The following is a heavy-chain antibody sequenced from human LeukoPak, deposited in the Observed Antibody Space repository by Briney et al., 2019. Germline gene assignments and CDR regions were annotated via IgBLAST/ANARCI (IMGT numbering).Heavy chain of an antibody. Sequence: QPGRSLRLSCAASGFTFSSYGMHWVRQAPGKGLEWVAVISYDGSNKYYADSVKGRFTISRDNSKNTLYLQMNSLRAEDTAVYYCAKASYYYGSGSYDGPDYWGQGTLVTVSS. CDR3: AKASYYYGSGSYDGPDY. CDR2: ISYDGSNK. CDR1: GFTFSSYG. D-gene: IGHD3-10*01. J-gene: IGHJ4*02. V-gene: IGHV3-30*18.